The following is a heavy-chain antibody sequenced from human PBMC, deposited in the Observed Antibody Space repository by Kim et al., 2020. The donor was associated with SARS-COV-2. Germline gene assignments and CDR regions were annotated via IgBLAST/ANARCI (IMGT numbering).Heavy chain of an antibody. CDR1: GFTFTSSA. CDR3: AADPIAAAGRAYYYGMDV. J-gene: IGHJ6*01. CDR2: IVVGSGNT. V-gene: IGHV1-58*01. Sequence: SVKVSCKASGFTFTSSAVQWVRQARGQRLEWIGWIVVGSGNTNYAQKFQERVTISRDMSTSIAYMELSSLRSEDTAVYYCAADPIAAAGRAYYYGMDVW. D-gene: IGHD6-13*01.